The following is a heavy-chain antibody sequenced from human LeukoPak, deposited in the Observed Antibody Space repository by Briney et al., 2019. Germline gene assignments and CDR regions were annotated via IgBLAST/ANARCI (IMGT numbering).Heavy chain of an antibody. CDR2: ISYDGTNK. J-gene: IGHJ4*02. CDR1: GFTFSSYG. D-gene: IGHD2-15*01. CDR3: AKFWTGVAATPAY. Sequence: GGSLRLSCAASGFTFSSYGMHWVRQAPGKGLEWVAVISYDGTNKYYADSVKGRFTISRDNSKNTLYLQMNSLRTDDTAVYYCAKFWTGVAATPAYWGQGTLVTVSS. V-gene: IGHV3-30*18.